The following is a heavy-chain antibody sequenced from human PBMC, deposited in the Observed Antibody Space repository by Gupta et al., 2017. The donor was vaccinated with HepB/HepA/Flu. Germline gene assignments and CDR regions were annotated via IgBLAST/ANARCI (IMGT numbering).Heavy chain of an antibody. D-gene: IGHD2-21*02. V-gene: IGHV3-23*01. Sequence: EVQLLESGGGLVQPGGSLRLSCSASGFPFNTYGMSWVRQAPGKGLEWVSGISSSGATTYYADSAKGRFTISRDNSNNILYLQMKSLRAEDTALYYCAKDDSGGFDYWGQGTLVTVSS. CDR1: GFPFNTYG. CDR3: AKDDSGGFDY. CDR2: ISSSGATT. J-gene: IGHJ4*02.